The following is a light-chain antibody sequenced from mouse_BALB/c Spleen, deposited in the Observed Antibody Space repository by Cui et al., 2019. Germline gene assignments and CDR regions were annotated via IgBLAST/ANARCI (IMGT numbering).Light chain of an antibody. Sequence: DILLTQSPAILSVSPGERASFSCRASQSIGTSIHGYQQRTNGSPRLLIKYASESISGIPSRFSGSGSGTDFTLSINSVESEDIADYYCQQSNSWPYTFGGGTKLEIK. J-gene: IGKJ2*01. CDR1: QSIGTS. V-gene: IGKV5-48*01. CDR3: QQSNSWPYT. CDR2: YAS.